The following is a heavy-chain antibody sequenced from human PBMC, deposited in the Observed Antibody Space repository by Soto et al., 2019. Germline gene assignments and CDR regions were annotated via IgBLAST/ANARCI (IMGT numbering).Heavy chain of an antibody. D-gene: IGHD3-16*01. CDR3: ARNMPDYDYVWGSYRTPFDY. CDR2: ISAYNGNT. Sequence: ASVKVSCEAGGYAFTIYGISCVRQAPGQGLEWMGWISAYNGNTNYAQKLQGRVTMTTDTSTSTAYMELRSLRSDDTAVYYCARNMPDYDYVWGSYRTPFDYWGQGTLVTVSS. V-gene: IGHV1-18*04. J-gene: IGHJ4*02. CDR1: GYAFTIYG.